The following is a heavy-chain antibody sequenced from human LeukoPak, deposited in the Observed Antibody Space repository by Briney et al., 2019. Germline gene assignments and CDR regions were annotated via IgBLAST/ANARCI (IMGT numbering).Heavy chain of an antibody. V-gene: IGHV3-11*04. CDR2: ISDSGSTV. CDR1: GFAFSRYY. Sequence: PGGSLRLSCAASGFAFSRYYMSWIRQAPGKGLEWVSYISDSGSTVFYADSVKGRFTISRDNSKNTLYLQMNSLRAEDTAVYYCARDVAAWYGHSSGYYYPDYWGQGTLVTVSS. D-gene: IGHD3-22*01. CDR3: ARDVAAWYGHSSGYYYPDY. J-gene: IGHJ4*02.